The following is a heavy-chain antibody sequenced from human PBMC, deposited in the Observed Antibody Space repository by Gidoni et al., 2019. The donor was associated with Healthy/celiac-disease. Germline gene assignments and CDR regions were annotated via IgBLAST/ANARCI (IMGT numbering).Heavy chain of an antibody. CDR3: AKDRAARTHWYFDL. CDR2: ISYDGSNK. J-gene: IGHJ2*01. D-gene: IGHD6-6*01. Sequence: QVQLVESGGGVVQPGRSLRLSSAASGFTFSSYGMHWVRQAPGKGLEWVAVISYDGSNKYYADSVKGRFTISRDNSKNTLYLQMNSRRAEDTAVYYCAKDRAARTHWYFDLWGRGTLVTVSS. CDR1: GFTFSSYG. V-gene: IGHV3-30*18.